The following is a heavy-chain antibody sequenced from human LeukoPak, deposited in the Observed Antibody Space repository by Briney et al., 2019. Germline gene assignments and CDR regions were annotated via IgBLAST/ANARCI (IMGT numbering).Heavy chain of an antibody. J-gene: IGHJ5*02. V-gene: IGHV3-7*01. D-gene: IGHD3-10*01. CDR3: ARGGSWFAP. CDR2: IKEDGSEK. Sequence: GGSLRLSCAASGFTFSTYTMSWVRQAPGKGLEWVANIKEDGSEKYYVDSVKGRFTISRDNAKNSLYLQMSSLRAEDTAVYYCARGGSWFAPWGQGTLVTVSS. CDR1: GFTFSTYT.